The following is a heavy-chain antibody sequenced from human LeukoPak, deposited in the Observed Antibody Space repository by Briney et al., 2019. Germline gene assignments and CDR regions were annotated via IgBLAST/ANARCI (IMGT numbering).Heavy chain of an antibody. CDR1: GYTFTRYG. V-gene: IGHV1-18*01. D-gene: IGHD5-18*01. Sequence: ASVKVSCKASGYTFTRYGITWVRQAPGQGLEWMGWISAYNGNTKYAQKFQGRVTLTRDTSTSTVYMELSSLRSEDTAVYYCARSPYTYGSLFYLDNWGQGTLVTVSS. CDR2: ISAYNGNT. J-gene: IGHJ4*02. CDR3: ARSPYTYGSLFYLDN.